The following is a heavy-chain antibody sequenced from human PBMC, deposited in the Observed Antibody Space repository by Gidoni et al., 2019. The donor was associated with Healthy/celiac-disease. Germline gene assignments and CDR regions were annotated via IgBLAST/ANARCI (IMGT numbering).Heavy chain of an antibody. J-gene: IGHJ6*02. CDR1: GFTFSSYG. CDR3: AREFAVVPAAAYYYYGMDV. D-gene: IGHD2-2*01. CDR2: IWYDGSNK. V-gene: IGHV3-33*01. Sequence: QVQLVESGGGVVQPGRSLRLSFAASGFTFSSYGMHWVRQAPGKGLEWVAVIWYDGSNKYYADSVKGRFTISRDNSKNTLYLQMNSLRAEDTAVYYCAREFAVVPAAAYYYYGMDVWGQGTTVTVSS.